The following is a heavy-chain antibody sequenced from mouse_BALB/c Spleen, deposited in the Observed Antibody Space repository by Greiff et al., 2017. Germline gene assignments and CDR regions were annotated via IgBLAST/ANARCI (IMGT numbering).Heavy chain of an antibody. D-gene: IGHD2-1*01. CDR3: AREDGNYVYAMDY. V-gene: IGHV14-3*02. J-gene: IGHJ4*01. Sequence: EVQLQQSGAELVKPGASVKLSCTASGFNIKDTYMHWVKQRPEQGLEWIGRIDPANGNTKYDPKFQGKATITADTSSNTAYLQLSSLTSEDTAVYYCAREDGNYVYAMDYWGQGTSVTVSS. CDR2: IDPANGNT. CDR1: GFNIKDTY.